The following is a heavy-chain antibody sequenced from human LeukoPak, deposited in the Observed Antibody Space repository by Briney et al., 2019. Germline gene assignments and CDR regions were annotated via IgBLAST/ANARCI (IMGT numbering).Heavy chain of an antibody. CDR3: ARDLAWGAFDY. Sequence: GGTLRLSCAASGFTFSNHGMNWVPQAPGKGREWLSGVSPPGGGTYYTDSVKGRFTIYRDDSKTTLSLHINSLRVEDTAVYYCARDLAWGAFDYWGKGTLVTVSS. CDR2: VSPPGGGT. CDR1: GFTFSNHG. J-gene: IGHJ4*02. D-gene: IGHD7-27*01. V-gene: IGHV3-23*01.